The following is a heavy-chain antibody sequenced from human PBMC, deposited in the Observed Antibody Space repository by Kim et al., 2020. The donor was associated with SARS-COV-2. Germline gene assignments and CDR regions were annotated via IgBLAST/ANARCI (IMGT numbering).Heavy chain of an antibody. CDR2: INAGNGNT. CDR1: GYTFTSYA. Sequence: ASVKVSCKASGYTFTSYAMHWVRQAPGQRLEWMGWINAGNGNTKYSQKFQGRVTITRDTSASTAYMELSSLRSEDTAVYYCARPEAPELLWFGEFMIVGYWGQGTLVTVSS. D-gene: IGHD3-10*01. V-gene: IGHV1-3*01. J-gene: IGHJ4*02. CDR3: ARPEAPELLWFGEFMIVGY.